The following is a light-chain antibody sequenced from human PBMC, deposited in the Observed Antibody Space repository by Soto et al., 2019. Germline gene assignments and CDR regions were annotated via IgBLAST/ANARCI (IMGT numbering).Light chain of an antibody. CDR1: SSDVGGYNY. CDR2: EVS. CDR3: SSYAGSIYV. J-gene: IGLJ1*01. V-gene: IGLV2-8*01. Sequence: QSVLTQPPSASGAPGQSVTISCTGTSSDVGGYNYVSWYQQHPGKASKLMIYEVSKRPSGVPDRFSGSKSGNTASLTVSGLQAEDEADYFRSSYAGSIYVFGAGTKLTVL.